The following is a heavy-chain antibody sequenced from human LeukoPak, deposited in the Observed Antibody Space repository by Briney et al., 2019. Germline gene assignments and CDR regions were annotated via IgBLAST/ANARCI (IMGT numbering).Heavy chain of an antibody. V-gene: IGHV3-23*01. CDR2: ISGSGGST. Sequence: GGSLRLSCAASGFIFSSCAMNRVRQGPGKGLEWVSGISGSGGSTYYADSVKGRFTISRDSSKNTVYLQMNSLRAEDTAVYYCAKADGSYKTLIDYWGQGTLVTVSS. CDR3: AKADGSYKTLIDY. CDR1: GFIFSSCA. D-gene: IGHD5-24*01. J-gene: IGHJ4*02.